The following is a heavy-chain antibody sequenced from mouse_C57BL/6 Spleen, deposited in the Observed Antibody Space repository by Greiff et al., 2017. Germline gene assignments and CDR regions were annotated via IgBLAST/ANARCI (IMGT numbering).Heavy chain of an antibody. CDR2: MRYDGSN. Sequence: VQLQQSGPGLVKPSQSLSLTCSVTGYSITSGYYWNWIRQFPGNKQEWMGYMRYDGSNNYNPSLKNPISLTRDTSTNQFFLQLNSVTTEDTATYYCARASIYDGPYFDVWGTGTTVTVSS. CDR3: ARASIYDGPYFDV. D-gene: IGHD2-3*01. J-gene: IGHJ1*03. V-gene: IGHV3-6*01. CDR1: GYSITSGYY.